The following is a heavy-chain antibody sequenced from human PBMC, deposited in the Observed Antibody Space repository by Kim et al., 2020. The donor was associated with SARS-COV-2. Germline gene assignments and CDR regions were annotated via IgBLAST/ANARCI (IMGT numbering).Heavy chain of an antibody. CDR2: INHSGST. Sequence: SETLSLTCAVYGGSFSGYYWSWIRQPPGKGLEWIGEINHSGSTNYNPSLKSRVTISVDTSKNQFSLKLSSVTAADTAVYYCARGRGTTKGLGGMDVWGQGTTVTVSS. V-gene: IGHV4-34*01. CDR1: GGSFSGYY. CDR3: ARGRGTTKGLGGMDV. J-gene: IGHJ6*02. D-gene: IGHD1-26*01.